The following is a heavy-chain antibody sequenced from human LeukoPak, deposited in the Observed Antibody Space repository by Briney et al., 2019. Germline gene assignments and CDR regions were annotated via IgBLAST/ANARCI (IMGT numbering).Heavy chain of an antibody. CDR1: TFTFSNHA. V-gene: IGHV3-23*01. CDR2: LNGRGDNR. CDR3: AREGVSLIDY. J-gene: IGHJ4*02. Sequence: GGSLRLSCEGFTFTFSNHAMTWVRQAPGKGLEWVSSLNGRGDNRYYADSVKGRFTFSRDNPKNTLYLQMNSLRAEDTAVYYCAREGVSLIDYWGQGTLVTVSS.